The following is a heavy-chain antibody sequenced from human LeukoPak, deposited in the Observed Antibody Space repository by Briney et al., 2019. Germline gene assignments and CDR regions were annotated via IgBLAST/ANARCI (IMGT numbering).Heavy chain of an antibody. J-gene: IGHJ4*02. Sequence: SVKVSCTTSGGIFNSNAISWVRQAPGQGLEWMGRIVAIFGAPTYAQKFQGRVTINAYKTTSTTYMELTSLRSEDTAVYYCAGHPDYHDSGTPLDFWGQGTLVTVSS. V-gene: IGHV1-69*06. D-gene: IGHD3-10*01. CDR2: IVAIFGAP. CDR1: GGIFNSNA. CDR3: AGHPDYHDSGTPLDF.